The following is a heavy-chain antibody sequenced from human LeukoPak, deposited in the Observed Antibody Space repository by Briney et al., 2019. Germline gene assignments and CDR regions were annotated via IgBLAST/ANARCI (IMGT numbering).Heavy chain of an antibody. Sequence: PGGSLRLSCAASGFTFSSYAMSWVRQAPGKGLEWVSAISGSGGSTYYADFVKGRFTISRDNSKNTLYLQMNSLRAEDTAVYYCAKDLRSPIGYCSSTSCREDYWGQGTLVTVSS. CDR1: GFTFSSYA. CDR3: AKDLRSPIGYCSSTSCREDY. D-gene: IGHD2-2*01. J-gene: IGHJ4*02. CDR2: ISGSGGST. V-gene: IGHV3-23*01.